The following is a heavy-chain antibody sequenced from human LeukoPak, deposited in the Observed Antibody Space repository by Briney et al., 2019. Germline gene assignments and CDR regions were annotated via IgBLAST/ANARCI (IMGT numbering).Heavy chain of an antibody. CDR1: DGAITGYY. D-gene: IGHD6-13*01. J-gene: IGHJ4*02. CDR2: LHYGGST. Sequence: SETLSLTCTVSDGAITGYYWGWIRQPPGKGLDWIGHLHYGGSTNYNPSLKSRVTISVDTSKNHFSLKLSSVTAADTAVYYCARGYSTSWTYYFDYWPQGPLVTVSS. V-gene: IGHV4-59*01. CDR3: ARGYSTSWTYYFDY.